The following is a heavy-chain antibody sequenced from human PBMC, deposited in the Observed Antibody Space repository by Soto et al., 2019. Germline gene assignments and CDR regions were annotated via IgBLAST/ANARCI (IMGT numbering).Heavy chain of an antibody. CDR3: ARDQGIMTTVTYYYYYGMDV. V-gene: IGHV1-2*02. CDR2: INPNSGGT. Sequence: ASGKVSCKASGYTFTGYYMHWVRQAPGQGLEWMGWINPNSGGTNYAQKFQGRVTMTRDTSISTAYMELSRLRSDDTAVYYCARDQGIMTTVTYYYYYGMDVWGQGTTVTVSS. CDR1: GYTFTGYY. D-gene: IGHD4-4*01. J-gene: IGHJ6*02.